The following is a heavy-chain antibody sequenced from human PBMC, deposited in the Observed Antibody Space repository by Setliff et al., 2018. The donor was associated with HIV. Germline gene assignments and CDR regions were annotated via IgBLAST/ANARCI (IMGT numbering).Heavy chain of an antibody. CDR3: ARDRLGHIDRPYFDY. CDR2: INPSGGST. CDR1: GYTFTSYY. D-gene: IGHD2-21*01. V-gene: IGHV1-46*01. J-gene: IGHJ4*02. Sequence: ASVKVSCKASGYTFTSYYMHWVRQAPGQGPEWMGIINPSGGSTSYAQKFQGRVTMTRDTSTSTVYMELSSLRSEDTAVYYCARDRLGHIDRPYFDYWGQGTLVTVSS.